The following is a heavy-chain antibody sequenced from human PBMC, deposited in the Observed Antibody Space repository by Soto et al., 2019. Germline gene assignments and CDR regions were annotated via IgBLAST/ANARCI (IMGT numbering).Heavy chain of an antibody. D-gene: IGHD2-21*02. Sequence: ASVKVSCKASGYTFTGYYMHWVRQAPGQGLEWMGWINPNSGGTNYAQKFQGWVTMTRDTSISTAYMELSRLRSDDTAVYYCARDRPLHPAYCGGDCYSENGMDVWGQGTTVTVPS. CDR3: ARDRPLHPAYCGGDCYSENGMDV. J-gene: IGHJ6*02. CDR1: GYTFTGYY. V-gene: IGHV1-2*04. CDR2: INPNSGGT.